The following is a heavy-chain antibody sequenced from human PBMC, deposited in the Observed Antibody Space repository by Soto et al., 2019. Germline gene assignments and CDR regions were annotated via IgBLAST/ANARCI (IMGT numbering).Heavy chain of an antibody. V-gene: IGHV4-39*01. J-gene: IGHJ4*02. CDR2: IYYSGTT. Sequence: RSLTCTVSGGSISTSNYYWGWVRQPPGKGLDWIGNIYYSGTTYYNPSLKSRVTISVDTSKNQFSLKLKSVTAADTAVYYCATFVVPASRQTDFDFWGPGTLVAV. D-gene: IGHD2-21*02. CDR3: ATFVVPASRQTDFDF. CDR1: GGSISTSNYY.